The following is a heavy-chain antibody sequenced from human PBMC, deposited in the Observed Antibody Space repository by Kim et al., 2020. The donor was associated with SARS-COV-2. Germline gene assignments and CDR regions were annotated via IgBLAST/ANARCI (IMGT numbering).Heavy chain of an antibody. D-gene: IGHD3-3*02. CDR3: ARRVSNSMEFVP. Sequence: YTPSLKSRVTISVDTSKDQFSLKLSSVTAADTAVYYCARRVSNSMEFVPWGQGTLVTVAS. V-gene: IGHV4-39*01. J-gene: IGHJ5*02.